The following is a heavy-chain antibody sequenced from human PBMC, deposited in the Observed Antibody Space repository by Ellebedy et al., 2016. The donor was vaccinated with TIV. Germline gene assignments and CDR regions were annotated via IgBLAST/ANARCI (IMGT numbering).Heavy chain of an antibody. CDR1: GFTFMNYA. Sequence: GGSLRLSCAASGFTFMNYAVSWVRQAPGKGLEWVSTISGSAGMTYYADSVKGRFTISRDNAKNSLYLQMNSLRAEDTALYYCAKADSGSFVKHVSWFDPWGQGTLVTVSS. CDR3: AKADSGSFVKHVSWFDP. D-gene: IGHD1-26*01. CDR2: ISGSAGMT. V-gene: IGHV3-23*01. J-gene: IGHJ5*02.